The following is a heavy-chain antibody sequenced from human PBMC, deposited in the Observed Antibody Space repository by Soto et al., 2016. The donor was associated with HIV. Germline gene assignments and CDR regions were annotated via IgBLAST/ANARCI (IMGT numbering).Heavy chain of an antibody. V-gene: IGHV3-21*01. Sequence: EVQLVESGGGLVKPGGPVRLSCAASGFTFSTYSMNWVRQAPGKGLEWVSSISSSSSYIYYADSVKGRFTISRDNAKNSLYLQMNSLRAEDTAVYYCARVGDTDDYWGQGTLVTVSS. J-gene: IGHJ4*02. CDR1: GFTFSTYS. D-gene: IGHD4-17*01. CDR2: ISSSSSYI. CDR3: ARVGDTDDY.